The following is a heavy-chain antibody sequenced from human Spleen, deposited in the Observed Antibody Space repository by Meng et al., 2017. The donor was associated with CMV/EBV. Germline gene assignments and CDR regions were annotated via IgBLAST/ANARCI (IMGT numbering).Heavy chain of an antibody. CDR2: INCNSGDT. D-gene: IGHD6-6*01. V-gene: IGHV1-2*06. J-gene: IGHJ4*02. CDR3: ARVYSSSSKFDF. CDR1: GYTFTGYY. Sequence: CKASGYTFTGYYIHWVRQAPGQGPEWLGRINCNSGDTNYAQKFQGRVTMTRDTSISTAYMELSSLRSDDTAIYYCARVYSSSSKFDFWGRGTLVTVSS.